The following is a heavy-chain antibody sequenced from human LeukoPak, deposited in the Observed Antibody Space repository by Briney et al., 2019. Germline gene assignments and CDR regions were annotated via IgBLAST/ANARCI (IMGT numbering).Heavy chain of an antibody. CDR1: GFTFGSYG. CDR3: AREYYYDSSGYYYPSFDY. Sequence: GGSLRLSCAASGFTFGSYGMHWVRQAPGKGLEWVAVIWYDGSNKYYADSVKGRFTISRDNSKNTLYLQMNSLRAEDTAVYYCAREYYYDSSGYYYPSFDYWGQGTLVTVSS. D-gene: IGHD3-22*01. CDR2: IWYDGSNK. J-gene: IGHJ4*02. V-gene: IGHV3-33*01.